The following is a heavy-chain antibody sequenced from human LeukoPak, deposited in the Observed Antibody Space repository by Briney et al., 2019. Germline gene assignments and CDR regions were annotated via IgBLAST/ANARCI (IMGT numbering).Heavy chain of an antibody. CDR3: ARDSGGETDY. D-gene: IGHD3-10*01. J-gene: IGHJ4*02. CDR2: IYHSGST. V-gene: IGHV4-30-2*01. CDR1: GGSISSGGYS. Sequence: SETLSLTCAVSGGSISSGGYSWSWIRQPPGKGPEWIGYIYHSGSTYYNPSLKSRVTISVDRSKNQFSLKLSSVTAADTAVYYCARDSGGETDYWGQGTLVTVSS.